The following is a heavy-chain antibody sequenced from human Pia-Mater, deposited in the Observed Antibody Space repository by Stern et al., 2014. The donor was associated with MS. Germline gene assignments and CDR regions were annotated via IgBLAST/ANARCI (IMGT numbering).Heavy chain of an antibody. D-gene: IGHD2-21*02. CDR1: GGTFSSYG. J-gene: IGHJ6*02. CDR2: IIPLFGTA. CDR3: ARDGDFGSNYGMDV. V-gene: IGHV1-69*06. Sequence: QMQLVQSGAELKKPGSSVKVSCKASGGTFSSYGISWVRQAPGQGLEWMGGIIPLFGTANYARRFQDRVTMTADISTSTAYMELSSLRSEDTAVYYCARDGDFGSNYGMDVWGQGTTVTVAS.